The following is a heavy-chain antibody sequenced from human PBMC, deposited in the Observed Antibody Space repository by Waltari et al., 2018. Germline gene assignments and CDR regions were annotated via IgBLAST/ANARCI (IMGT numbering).Heavy chain of an antibody. V-gene: IGHV3-23*01. CDR3: VKGKYGGNSLNYFDY. J-gene: IGHJ4*02. CDR2: ISGSGGST. Sequence: EVQLLESGGGLVQPGGSLRLSCAASGFTFSSYAMSWVRQAPGKGLEWVSAISGSGGSTYYADSVKGRFTISRDNSKNTLYLQMNSLRAEDTAVYYCVKGKYGGNSLNYFDYWGQGTLVTVSS. CDR1: GFTFSSYA. D-gene: IGHD2-21*02.